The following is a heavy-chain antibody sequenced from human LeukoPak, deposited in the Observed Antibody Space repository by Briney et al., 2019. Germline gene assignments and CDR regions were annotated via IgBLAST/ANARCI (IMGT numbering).Heavy chain of an antibody. J-gene: IGHJ4*02. CDR3: ARVGRYYYDSSGYYPY. Sequence: ASVKVSCKASGYAFTSYDINWVRQATGQGLEWMGWMNPNSGNTGYAQKFQGRVTMTRNTSISTAYMELSSLRSEDTAVYYCARVGRYYYDSSGYYPYWGQGTLVTVSS. CDR2: MNPNSGNT. V-gene: IGHV1-8*01. D-gene: IGHD3-22*01. CDR1: GYAFTSYD.